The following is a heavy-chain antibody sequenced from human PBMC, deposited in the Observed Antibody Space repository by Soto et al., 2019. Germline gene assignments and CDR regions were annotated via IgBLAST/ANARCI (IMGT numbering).Heavy chain of an antibody. D-gene: IGHD6-13*01. J-gene: IGHJ6*02. V-gene: IGHV3-23*01. CDR1: GFTFSSYA. CDR2: ISGSGGST. Sequence: GGSLRLSCAASGFTFSSYAMSWVRQAPGKGLEWVSAISGSGGSTYYADSVKGRFTISRDNSKNTLYLQMNSLRAEDTAVYYWAKDSSSPNLLYYYYGMDVWGQGTTVTVSS. CDR3: AKDSSSPNLLYYYYGMDV.